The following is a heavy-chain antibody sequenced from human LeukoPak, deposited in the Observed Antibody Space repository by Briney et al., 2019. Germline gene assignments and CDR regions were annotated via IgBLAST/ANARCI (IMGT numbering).Heavy chain of an antibody. CDR2: INPNSGGT. J-gene: IGHJ5*02. Sequence: ASVKVSCKASGYTFTGYYMHWVRQAPGQGLEWMGWINPNSGGTNYAQKFQGRVTMTRDSSISTAYMELSRLRSDDTAVYYCAKVRSTIFETRYNWFDPWGQGTLVTVSS. CDR3: AKVRSTIFETRYNWFDP. D-gene: IGHD3-3*01. V-gene: IGHV1-2*02. CDR1: GYTFTGYY.